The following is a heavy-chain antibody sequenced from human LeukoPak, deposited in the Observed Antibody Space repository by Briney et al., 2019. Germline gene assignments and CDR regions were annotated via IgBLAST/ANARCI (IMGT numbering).Heavy chain of an antibody. J-gene: IGHJ4*02. D-gene: IGHD6-13*01. CDR2: MYYSGST. CDR1: GGSISSSSYS. Sequence: PPETLSLTCSVSGGSISSSSYSWGWIRQPPGKGLEWIGYMYYSGSTYYNPSLKSRVTISVDTSKNQFSLKLSSVTAADTAVYYCARDSSSWCYFDYWGQGTLVTVSS. V-gene: IGHV4-39*01. CDR3: ARDSSSWCYFDY.